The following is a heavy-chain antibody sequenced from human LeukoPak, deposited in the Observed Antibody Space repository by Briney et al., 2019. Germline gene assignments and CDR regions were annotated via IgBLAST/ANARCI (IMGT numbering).Heavy chain of an antibody. D-gene: IGHD2-15*01. CDR3: AKDLSYCSGGSCYSS. V-gene: IGHV3-30*18. Sequence: GGSLRLSCAASGVTFSSYSMNWVRQAPGKGLEWVAVISYDGSNKYYADSVKGRFTISRDNSKNTLYLQMNSLRAEDTAVYYCAKDLSYCSGGSCYSSWGQGTLVTVSS. CDR1: GVTFSSYS. CDR2: ISYDGSNK. J-gene: IGHJ5*02.